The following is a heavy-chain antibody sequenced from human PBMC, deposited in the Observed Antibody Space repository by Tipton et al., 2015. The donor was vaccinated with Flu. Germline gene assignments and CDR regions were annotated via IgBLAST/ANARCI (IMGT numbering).Heavy chain of an antibody. D-gene: IGHD1-14*01. CDR3: ARQTTGLSTHYYYYYYGMDV. J-gene: IGHJ6*02. CDR1: GGSISSYY. V-gene: IGHV4-59*08. Sequence: TLSLTCTVSGGSISSYYWSWIRQPPGKGLEWIGYIYYSGSTNYNPSLKSRVTISVDTSKNQFSLKLSSVTAADTAVYYCARQTTGLSTHYYYYYYGMDVWGQGTTVTVSS. CDR2: IYYSGST.